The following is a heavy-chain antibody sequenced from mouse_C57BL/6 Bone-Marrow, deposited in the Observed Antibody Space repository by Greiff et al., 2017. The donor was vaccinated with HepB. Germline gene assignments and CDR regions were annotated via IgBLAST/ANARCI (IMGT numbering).Heavy chain of an antibody. CDR3: TRYYGSSYGFAY. Sequence: EVQLQESGAELVRPGASVKLSCTASGFNIKDDYMHWVKQRPEQGLEWIGWIDPENGDTEYASKFQGKATITADTSSNTAYLQLSSLTSEDTAVHYCTRYYGSSYGFAYWGQGTLVTVSA. V-gene: IGHV14-4*01. D-gene: IGHD1-1*01. CDR1: GFNIKDDY. CDR2: IDPENGDT. J-gene: IGHJ3*01.